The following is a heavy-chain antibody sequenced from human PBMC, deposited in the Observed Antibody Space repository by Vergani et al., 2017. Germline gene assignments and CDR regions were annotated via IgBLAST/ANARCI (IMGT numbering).Heavy chain of an antibody. CDR3: ARDHGPVVVVAAAPSHNWFDP. V-gene: IGHV1-46*01. CDR1: GYTFTSYY. D-gene: IGHD2-15*01. J-gene: IGHJ5*02. CDR2: INPSGGST. Sequence: QVQLVQSGAEVKKPGASVKVSCKASGYTFTSYYMHWVRQAPGQGLEWMGIINPSGGSTSYAQKFQGRVTMTRETSTSTVYMELSSLRSEDTAVYYWARDHGPVVVVAAAPSHNWFDPWGQGTLVTVSS.